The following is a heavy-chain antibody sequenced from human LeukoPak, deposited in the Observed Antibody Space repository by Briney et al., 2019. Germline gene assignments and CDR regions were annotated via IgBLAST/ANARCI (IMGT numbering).Heavy chain of an antibody. CDR2: INHSGST. D-gene: IGHD6-19*01. Sequence: PSETLSLTCAVYGGSFSGYYWSWIRQPPGKGLEWIGEINHSGSTNYNPSLKSRVTISVDTSKNQFSLKLNSVTAADTAVYYCARYLAVAGTEIDYWGQGTLVTVSS. V-gene: IGHV4-34*01. CDR3: ARYLAVAGTEIDY. J-gene: IGHJ4*02. CDR1: GGSFSGYY.